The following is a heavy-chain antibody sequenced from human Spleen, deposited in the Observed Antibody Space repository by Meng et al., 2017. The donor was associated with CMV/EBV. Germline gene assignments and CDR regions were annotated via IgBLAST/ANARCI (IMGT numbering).Heavy chain of an antibody. CDR2: INPSGGST. CDR1: GYTFTSYY. D-gene: IGHD3-3*01. CDR3: ARWGMVLEWLFLFDF. J-gene: IGHJ4*02. Sequence: ASVKVSCKASGYTFTSYYMHWVRQAPGQGLEWMGIINPSGGSTSYAQKFQGRVTMTRDTSISTAYLELSRLRSDDTAVYYCARWGMVLEWLFLFDFWGQGTLVTVSS. V-gene: IGHV1-46*01.